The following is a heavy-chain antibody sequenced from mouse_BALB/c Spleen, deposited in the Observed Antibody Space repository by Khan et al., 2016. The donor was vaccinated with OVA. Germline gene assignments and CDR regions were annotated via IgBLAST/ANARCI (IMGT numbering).Heavy chain of an antibody. CDR2: ISSGGKT. J-gene: IGHJ3*01. Sequence: EVELVESGGGLVKPGGSLKLSCAASGFTFSNYAMSWVRQTPEKRLEWVASISSGGKTYYPDSVKGRFTISRDNARNILSLQMSSLRSEDTAMYYCARDDWFAYWGQGTLGTVSA. CDR1: GFTFSNYA. V-gene: IGHV5-6-5*01. CDR3: ARDDWFAY.